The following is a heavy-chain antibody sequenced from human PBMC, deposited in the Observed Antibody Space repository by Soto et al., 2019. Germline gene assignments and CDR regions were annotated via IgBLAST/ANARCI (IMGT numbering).Heavy chain of an antibody. CDR3: ARHHVRGRTIAGAAEF. D-gene: IGHD1-26*01. CDR1: GKSLSGYY. Sequence: QVQLQQWGAGLLKPSETLSLTCAVYGKSLSGYYWSWIRQPPGKALEWIGEINHSGNTNYNPSLKSRVTISVDSSKNQLFRSLRSVTAADTAMYYCARHHVRGRTIAGAAEFWGQGTLVTVSS. J-gene: IGHJ4*02. CDR2: INHSGNT. V-gene: IGHV4-34*01.